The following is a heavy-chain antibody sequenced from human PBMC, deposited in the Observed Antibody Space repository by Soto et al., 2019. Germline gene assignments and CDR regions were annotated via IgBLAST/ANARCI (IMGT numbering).Heavy chain of an antibody. CDR2: IYYSGST. Sequence: SETLSLTCTVSGGSISSYYWSWIRQPPGKGLEWIGYIYYSGSTNYNPSLKSRVTISVDTSKNQFSLKLSSVTAADTAVYYCARLQGYYYYMDVWGKGTTVTVSS. V-gene: IGHV4-59*08. CDR3: ARLQGYYYYMDV. J-gene: IGHJ6*03. CDR1: GGSISSYY. D-gene: IGHD4-4*01.